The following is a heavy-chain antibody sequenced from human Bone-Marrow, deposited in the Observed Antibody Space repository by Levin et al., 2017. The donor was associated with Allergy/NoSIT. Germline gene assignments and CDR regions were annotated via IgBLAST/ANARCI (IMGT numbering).Heavy chain of an antibody. CDR1: GFTFSSYA. Sequence: GESLKISCAASGFTFSSYAMHWVRQAPGKGLEWVAVISYDGSNKYYADSVKGRFTISRDNSKNTLYLQMNSLRAEDTAVYYCARGTVTTLWYFDLWGRGTLVTVSS. CDR2: ISYDGSNK. CDR3: ARGTVTTLWYFDL. D-gene: IGHD4-17*01. J-gene: IGHJ2*01. V-gene: IGHV3-30-3*01.